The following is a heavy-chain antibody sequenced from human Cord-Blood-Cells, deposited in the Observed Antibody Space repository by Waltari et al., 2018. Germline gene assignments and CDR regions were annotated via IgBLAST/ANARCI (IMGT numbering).Heavy chain of an antibody. Sequence: QVQLQQWGAGLLKPSETLSLTCAVYGGSFSGYYWSWIRQPPGKGLEWIGAINHSGSTNYNPSLKSGVTISGDTSKNQFSLKLSSVTAADTAVYYCARRGGITMVRGVIIPYFDYWGQGTLVTVSS. J-gene: IGHJ4*02. V-gene: IGHV4-34*01. CDR3: ARRGGITMVRGVIIPYFDY. CDR2: INHSGST. D-gene: IGHD3-10*01. CDR1: GGSFSGYY.